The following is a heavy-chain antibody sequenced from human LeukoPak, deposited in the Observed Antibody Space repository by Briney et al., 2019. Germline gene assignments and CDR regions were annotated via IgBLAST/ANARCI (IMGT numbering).Heavy chain of an antibody. D-gene: IGHD3-16*01. V-gene: IGHV3-30*18. Sequence: GGSLRLSCAASGFTFSSYGMHWVRQAPGKGLEWVAVISYDGSNKYYADSVKGRFTISRDNSKNTLYLQMNSLRAEDTAVYYCAKGALSARTLGFCDYWGQGTLVTVSS. CDR2: ISYDGSNK. J-gene: IGHJ4*02. CDR1: GFTFSSYG. CDR3: AKGALSARTLGFCDY.